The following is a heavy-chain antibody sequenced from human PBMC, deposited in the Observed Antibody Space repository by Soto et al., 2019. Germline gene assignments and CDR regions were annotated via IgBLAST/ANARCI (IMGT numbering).Heavy chain of an antibody. V-gene: IGHV3-53*01. CDR2: IYSGGST. CDR1: GFTVSSNY. Sequence: GGSLRLSCAASGFTVSSNYMSWVRQAPGKGLEWVSVIYSGGSTYYADSVKGRFTISRDNSKNTLYPQMNSLRAEDTAVYYCAGAPELPAAFAFDIWGQGTMVTVSS. J-gene: IGHJ3*02. CDR3: AGAPELPAAFAFDI. D-gene: IGHD1-26*01.